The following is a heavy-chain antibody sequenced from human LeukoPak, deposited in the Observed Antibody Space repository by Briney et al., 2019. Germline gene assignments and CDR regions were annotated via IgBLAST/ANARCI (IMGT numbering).Heavy chain of an antibody. CDR2: INHSGST. V-gene: IGHV4-34*01. Sequence: SETLSLTCAVYGGSFSGYYWSWIRQLPGKGLEWIGEINHSGSTNYNPSLKSRVTISVDTSKNQFSLKLSSVTAADTAVYYCARVPRKLTYCYGSGSSRYWYFDLWGRGTLVTVSS. CDR1: GGSFSGYY. D-gene: IGHD3-10*01. J-gene: IGHJ2*01. CDR3: ARVPRKLTYCYGSGSSRYWYFDL.